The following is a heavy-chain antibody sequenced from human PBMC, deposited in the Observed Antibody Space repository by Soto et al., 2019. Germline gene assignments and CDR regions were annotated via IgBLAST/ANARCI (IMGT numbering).Heavy chain of an antibody. CDR2: ISPKSGSI. Sequence: ASVKVSCKTSGYTFTRNGISRVRQAPGQGLEWMGWISPKSGSIKYAQKFQGRVIMTTDTSTGTAYMELRSLRSDDTAVYYCVKDRDSNSWPSRDVWGPGTTVTVSS. V-gene: IGHV1-18*01. CDR3: VKDRDSNSWPSRDV. CDR1: GYTFTRNG. J-gene: IGHJ6*02. D-gene: IGHD3-22*01.